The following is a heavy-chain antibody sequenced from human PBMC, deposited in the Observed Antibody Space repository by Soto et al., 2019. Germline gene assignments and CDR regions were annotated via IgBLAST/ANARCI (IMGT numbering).Heavy chain of an antibody. CDR1: GDTFTSNY. CDR3: ASRVLCDMDV. J-gene: IGHJ6*02. CDR2: INPSSGAT. V-gene: IGHV1-46*01. D-gene: IGHD2-21*02. Sequence: QEQLVQSGAEVKEPGASLKVSCKASGDTFTSNYIHWVRQAPGQGLEWMGRINPSSGATLYAQKFQGRLTLTTDTSTITVYMDLTSLKSEDSAVYYCASRVLCDMDVWGQGTTVTVSS.